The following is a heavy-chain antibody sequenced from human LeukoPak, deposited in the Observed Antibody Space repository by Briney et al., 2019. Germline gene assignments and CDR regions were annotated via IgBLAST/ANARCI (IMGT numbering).Heavy chain of an antibody. V-gene: IGHV4-4*02. Sequence: KASGTLSLTCAVSGDSISNNYWWRWVRQFPGKGLEWIGEIYRSGSTNYNPSLKSRVTISIDKSKNQFSLNLSSVTAADTAVYYCARQPNYYDSSGYFDYWGQGTLVTVSS. CDR1: GDSISNNYW. J-gene: IGHJ4*02. D-gene: IGHD3-22*01. CDR2: IYRSGST. CDR3: ARQPNYYDSSGYFDY.